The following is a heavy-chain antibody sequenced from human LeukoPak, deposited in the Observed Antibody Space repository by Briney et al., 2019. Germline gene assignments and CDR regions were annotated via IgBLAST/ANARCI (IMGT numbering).Heavy chain of an antibody. J-gene: IGHJ4*02. CDR3: ARHPITMVQGVRPAFADY. CDR1: GGSISSYY. CDR2: IYYSGST. V-gene: IGHV4-39*01. D-gene: IGHD3-10*01. Sequence: PSETLSLTCTVSGGSISSYYWSWIRQPPGKGLEWIGSIYYSGSTYYNPSLKSRVTISVDTSKNQFSLKLSSVTAADTAVYYCARHPITMVQGVRPAFADYWGQGTLVTVSS.